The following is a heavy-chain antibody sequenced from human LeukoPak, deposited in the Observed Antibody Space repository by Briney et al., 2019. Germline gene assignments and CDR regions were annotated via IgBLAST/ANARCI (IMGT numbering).Heavy chain of an antibody. CDR3: ARLRYSSGQDY. CDR1: GGSISTYY. Sequence: KPSETLSLPCTVSGGSISTYYWSWIRQPPGKGLEWIGYIYYSGTTNYNPSLKSRVTISVDTSKNQFSLKLSSVTAADTAVYYCARLRYSSGQDYWGQGTLVTVSS. D-gene: IGHD6-19*01. J-gene: IGHJ4*02. CDR2: IYYSGTT. V-gene: IGHV4-59*01.